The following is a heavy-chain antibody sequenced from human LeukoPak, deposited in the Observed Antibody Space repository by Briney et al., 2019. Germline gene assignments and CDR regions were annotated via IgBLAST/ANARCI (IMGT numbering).Heavy chain of an antibody. J-gene: IGHJ6*03. CDR1: GFTVSFNY. CDR2: IYSGGST. V-gene: IGHV3-53*01. D-gene: IGHD6-19*01. CDR3: ARAQWRTYSYYYMDV. Sequence: GGSLRLSCASSGFTVSFNYMSWVRQAPGKGLEWISVIYSGGSTYYADSVKGRFTISRDDSKNTLYLQMNSLRAEDTAIYYCARAQWRTYSYYYMDVWGKGTTVTVSS.